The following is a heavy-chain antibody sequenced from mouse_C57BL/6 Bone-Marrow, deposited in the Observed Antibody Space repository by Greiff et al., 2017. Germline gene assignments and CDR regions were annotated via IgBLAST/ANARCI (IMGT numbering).Heavy chain of an antibody. CDR1: GYTFTSYW. J-gene: IGHJ1*03. CDR3: ARGGMYYYGSSWYFDV. Sequence: QVHVKQPGAELVKPGASVKMSCKASGYTFTSYWITWVKQRPGQGLEWIGDIYPGSGSTNYNEKFKSKATLTVDTSSSTAYMQLSSRTSEDSAVYYCARGGMYYYGSSWYFDVWGTGTTVTVSS. CDR2: IYPGSGST. V-gene: IGHV1-55*01. D-gene: IGHD1-1*01.